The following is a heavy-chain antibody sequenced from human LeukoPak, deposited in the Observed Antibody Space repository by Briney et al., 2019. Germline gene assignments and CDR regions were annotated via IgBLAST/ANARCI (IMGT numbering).Heavy chain of an antibody. CDR2: TSGSGVNT. D-gene: IGHD5-18*01. CDR3: VKGSQRLHTFDI. Sequence: GGSLRLSCAASAFTFSNYAMSWVRQAPGKGLEWVSSTSGSGVNTYYADSVKGRFTISRDNPKNTLYLQMNSLRDEDTAVYYCVKGSQRLHTFDIWGQGTMVTVSS. J-gene: IGHJ3*02. CDR1: AFTFSNYA. V-gene: IGHV3-23*01.